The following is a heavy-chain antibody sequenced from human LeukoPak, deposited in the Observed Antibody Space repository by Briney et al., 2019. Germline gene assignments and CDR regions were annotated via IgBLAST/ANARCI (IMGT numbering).Heavy chain of an antibody. V-gene: IGHV3-30-3*01. Sequence: GGSLRLSRAASGFTFSSYAMHWVRQAPGKGLEWVAVISYDGSNKYYADSVKGRFTISRDNSKNTLYLQMNSLRAEDTAVYYCARGSPSYWDYYFDYWGQGTLVTVSS. CDR3: ARGSPSYWDYYFDY. D-gene: IGHD1-26*01. CDR2: ISYDGSNK. CDR1: GFTFSSYA. J-gene: IGHJ4*02.